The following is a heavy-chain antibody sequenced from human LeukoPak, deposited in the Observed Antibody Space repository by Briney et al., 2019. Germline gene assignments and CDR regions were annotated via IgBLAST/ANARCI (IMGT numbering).Heavy chain of an antibody. CDR2: INHSGST. Sequence: PSETLSLTCAVYGGSFSGYYWSWIRQPPGKGLEWIGEINHSGSTNYNPSLKSRVTISVDTSKNQFSLKLSSVTAEDTAVYYCARGRSTMVRGVIIFYFDYWGQGTLVTVSS. V-gene: IGHV4-34*01. CDR1: GGSFSGYY. J-gene: IGHJ4*02. CDR3: ARGRSTMVRGVIIFYFDY. D-gene: IGHD3-10*01.